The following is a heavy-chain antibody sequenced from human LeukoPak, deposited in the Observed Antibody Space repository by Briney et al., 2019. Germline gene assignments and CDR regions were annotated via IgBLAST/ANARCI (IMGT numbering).Heavy chain of an antibody. Sequence: GGSLRLSCAASGFTFSSYAMSWVRQAPGKGLEWVSAISGSGGSTYYADSVKGRFTVSRDNSKNTLYLQMSSLRAEDTAVYYCAKGGQYQLPYYMDVWGKGTTVTVSS. CDR1: GFTFSSYA. V-gene: IGHV3-23*01. D-gene: IGHD2-2*01. CDR2: ISGSGGST. CDR3: AKGGQYQLPYYMDV. J-gene: IGHJ6*03.